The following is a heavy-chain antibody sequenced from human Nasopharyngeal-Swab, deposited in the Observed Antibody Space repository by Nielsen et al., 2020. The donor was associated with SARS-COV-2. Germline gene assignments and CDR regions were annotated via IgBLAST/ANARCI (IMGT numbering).Heavy chain of an antibody. CDR1: GFTFKSYA. D-gene: IGHD6-19*01. CDR3: AKGVEQWLVAENLFDP. J-gene: IGHJ5*02. CDR2: ISGSGATT. Sequence: GESLKISCAASGFTFKSYAMSWVRQAPGKGLEWVSVISGSGATTYHADSVKGRFTISRDNSQNTVYLQMNNLRVEDTARYYCAKGVEQWLVAENLFDPWGKGTMVTVSS. V-gene: IGHV3-23*01.